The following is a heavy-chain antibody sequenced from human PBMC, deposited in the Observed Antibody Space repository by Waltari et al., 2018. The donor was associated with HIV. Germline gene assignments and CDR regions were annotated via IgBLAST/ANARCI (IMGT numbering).Heavy chain of an antibody. J-gene: IGHJ6*02. CDR1: GYTFTSYY. Sequence: QVHLVQSGAEVKKPGASVKVSCKASGYTFTSYYMHWVRQAPGQGLEWMGIINPSGGSTTYAQNFQGRVTMTRDTSTSTVYMELSSLRSEDTAMYFCARGSPDMYSSSSGFRGLDVWGQGTTVTVSS. CDR3: ARGSPDMYSSSSGFRGLDV. D-gene: IGHD6-6*01. CDR2: INPSGGST. V-gene: IGHV1-46*01.